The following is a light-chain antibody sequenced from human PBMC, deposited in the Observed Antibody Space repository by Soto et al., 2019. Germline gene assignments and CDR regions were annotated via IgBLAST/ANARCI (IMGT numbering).Light chain of an antibody. J-gene: IGKJ5*01. Sequence: EIVRTQSPATLSVSPGERATLSCRAGQGVTTNFAWYQQKSGQSPRLLIYDVSIRATGVPARFSGTGSETDFTLTLSGLQSEDSAVYFCQQYNNWPFSFGQGTRVEI. CDR2: DVS. CDR3: QQYNNWPFS. V-gene: IGKV3-15*01. CDR1: QGVTTN.